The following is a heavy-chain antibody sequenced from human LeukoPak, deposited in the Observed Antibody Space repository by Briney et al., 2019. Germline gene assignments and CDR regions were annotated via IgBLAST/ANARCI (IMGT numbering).Heavy chain of an antibody. Sequence: SETLSLTCAVYGGSFSGYYWSWIRQPPGKGLEWVGEINHSGSTNYNPSLKSRVTISVDTSKNQFSLKLSSVTAADTAVYYCASGSSGWYTPRARAFDIWGQGTMVTVSS. CDR1: GGSFSGYY. V-gene: IGHV4-34*01. J-gene: IGHJ3*02. CDR2: INHSGST. D-gene: IGHD6-19*01. CDR3: ASGSSGWYTPRARAFDI.